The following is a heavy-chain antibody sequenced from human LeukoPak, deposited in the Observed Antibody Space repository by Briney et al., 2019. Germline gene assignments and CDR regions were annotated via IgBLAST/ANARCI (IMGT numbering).Heavy chain of an antibody. D-gene: IGHD3-10*01. Sequence: ASVKVSCKASGYTFTSYGISWVRKAPGQGLEWMGWISAYNGNTNYAQKLQGRVTMTTDTSKSTAYMELRSLRSDDTAVYYCARVYYYGSGTPQSPKDVWGQGNTVTVSS. V-gene: IGHV1-18*01. CDR2: ISAYNGNT. CDR3: ARVYYYGSGTPQSPKDV. J-gene: IGHJ6*02. CDR1: GYTFTSYG.